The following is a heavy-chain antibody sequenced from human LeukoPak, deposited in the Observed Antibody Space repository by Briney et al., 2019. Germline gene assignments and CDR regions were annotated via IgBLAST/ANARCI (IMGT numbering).Heavy chain of an antibody. J-gene: IGHJ4*02. CDR2: ISGSGHSI. CDR1: GFTFSTYA. CDR3: AMALDY. Sequence: GGSLRLSCAASGFTFSTYAMTWVRQAPGKGLEWVSVISGSGHSIHYADSVKGRFTISRDNSKNTLYLQMDRLRVGDTAVYYCAMALDYWGQGTPVTVSS. V-gene: IGHV3-23*01.